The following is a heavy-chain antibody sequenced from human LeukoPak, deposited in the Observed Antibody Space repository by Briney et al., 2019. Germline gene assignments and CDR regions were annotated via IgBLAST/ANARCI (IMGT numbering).Heavy chain of an antibody. CDR3: ARISGGYGWYFDL. Sequence: DSVKGRFTISRDNAKNSLFLQMNSLRAEDTAVYYCARISGGYGWYFDLWGRGTLVTVSS. J-gene: IGHJ2*01. V-gene: IGHV3-21*01. D-gene: IGHD5-12*01.